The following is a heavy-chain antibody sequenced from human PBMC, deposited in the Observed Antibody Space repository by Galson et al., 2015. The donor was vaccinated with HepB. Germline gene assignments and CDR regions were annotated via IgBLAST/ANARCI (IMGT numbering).Heavy chain of an antibody. J-gene: IGHJ5*02. Sequence: LSLTCTVSGGSISSNSYYWGWIRQPPGKGLEWIGSIYYSGSTYYNPSLKSRVTISVDTSKNQFSLKLSSVTAADTAVYYCARHKIYCSGGSCYSGDNWFDPWGQGTLVTVSS. CDR2: IYYSGST. CDR1: GGSISSNSYY. V-gene: IGHV4-39*01. D-gene: IGHD2-15*01. CDR3: ARHKIYCSGGSCYSGDNWFDP.